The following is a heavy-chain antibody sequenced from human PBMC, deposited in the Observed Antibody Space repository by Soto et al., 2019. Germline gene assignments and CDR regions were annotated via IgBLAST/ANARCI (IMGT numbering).Heavy chain of an antibody. CDR3: AKVYYDFWSGYYLAYYFDY. CDR2: ISGSGGST. Sequence: QAGGSLRLSCAASGFTFSSYAMSWVRQAPGKGLEWVSAISGSGGSTYYADSVKGRFTISRDNSKNTLYLQMNSLRAEDTAVYYCAKVYYDFWSGYYLAYYFDYWGQGTLVTVSS. D-gene: IGHD3-3*01. CDR1: GFTFSSYA. J-gene: IGHJ4*02. V-gene: IGHV3-23*01.